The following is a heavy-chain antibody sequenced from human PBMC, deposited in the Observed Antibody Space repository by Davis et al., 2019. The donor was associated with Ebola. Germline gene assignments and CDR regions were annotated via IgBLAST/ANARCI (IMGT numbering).Heavy chain of an antibody. Sequence: GSLRLSCAVYGGSFSGYYWSWIRQPPGKGLEWIEEINHSGSTNYNPSLKSRVTISVDTSKNQFSLKLSSVTAADTAVYYCARGTTVIYYYYYGMDVWGQGTTVTVSS. D-gene: IGHD4-17*01. CDR1: GGSFSGYY. CDR2: INHSGST. V-gene: IGHV4-34*01. J-gene: IGHJ6*02. CDR3: ARGTTVIYYYYYGMDV.